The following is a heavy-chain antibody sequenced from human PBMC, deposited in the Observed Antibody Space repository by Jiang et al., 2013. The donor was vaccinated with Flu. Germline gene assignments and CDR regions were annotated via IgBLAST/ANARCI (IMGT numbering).Heavy chain of an antibody. V-gene: IGHV4-4*02. CDR2: IYHSGST. CDR1: GGSISSSNW. D-gene: IGHD3-22*01. Sequence: GPGLVKPSGTLSLTCAVSGGSISSSNWWSWVRQPPGKGLEWIGEIYHSGSTNYNPSLKSRVTISVDKSKNQFSLKLSSVTAADTAVYYCARSLYYYDSSGTLGGGWFDPWGQGTLVTVSS. CDR3: ARSLYYYDSSGTLGGGWFDP. J-gene: IGHJ5*02.